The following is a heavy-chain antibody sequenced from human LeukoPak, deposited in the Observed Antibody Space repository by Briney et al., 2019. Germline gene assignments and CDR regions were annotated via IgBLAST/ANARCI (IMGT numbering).Heavy chain of an antibody. J-gene: IGHJ5*02. V-gene: IGHV4-34*01. Sequence: PSETLSLTCAVYGGSFSGYYWSWIRQPPGKGLEWIGEINHSGSTNYNPSLKSRVTISVDTSKNQFSLKLSSVTAADTAVYYCATSGYCSGGSYSNNWFDPWGQGTLVTVSS. CDR1: GGSFSGYY. CDR2: INHSGST. CDR3: ATSGYCSGGSYSNNWFDP. D-gene: IGHD2-15*01.